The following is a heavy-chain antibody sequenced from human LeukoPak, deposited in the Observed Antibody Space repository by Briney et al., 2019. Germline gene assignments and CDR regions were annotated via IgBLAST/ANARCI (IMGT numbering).Heavy chain of an antibody. CDR1: GFTFDVYA. D-gene: IGHD3-3*01. CDR3: AEALTYYDFWNGFDP. Sequence: PGGSLRLSCAASGFTFDVYAMHWVRQAPGKGLEWVSLISWDGGSTYYADSVKGRFTIARDNSKNSLYLQMNRLRAEDTALYYCAEALTYYDFWNGFDPWGQGTLVTVSS. V-gene: IGHV3-43D*04. CDR2: ISWDGGST. J-gene: IGHJ5*02.